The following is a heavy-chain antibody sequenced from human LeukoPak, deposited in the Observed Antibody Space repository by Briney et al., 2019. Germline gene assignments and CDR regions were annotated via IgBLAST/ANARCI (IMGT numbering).Heavy chain of an antibody. D-gene: IGHD3-22*01. V-gene: IGHV3-23*01. CDR3: AKGYYYDSSGYPPFDY. CDR2: ISGSGGST. Sequence: SGGSLRLSCAASGFTFSSYAMSWVRQAPGKGLEWVSAISGSGGSTYYADSVKGRFTISRDNSKNTLYLQMNSLRAEDTAVYYCAKGYYYDSSGYPPFDYWGQGTLVTVSS. CDR1: GFTFSSYA. J-gene: IGHJ4*02.